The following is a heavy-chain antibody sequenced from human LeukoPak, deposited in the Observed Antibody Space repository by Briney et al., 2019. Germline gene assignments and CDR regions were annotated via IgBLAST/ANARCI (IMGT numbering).Heavy chain of an antibody. Sequence: GASLQISCKGSGSIFTSYWIGWVRQLPGKGLEWMGIIYPDDSDTRDSPSFEGQVIISVDKCISTAYLQWSSLKASDSATYYCARHGHCANGVCYSNYYYYMDVWGKGTTVPVSS. J-gene: IGHJ6*03. CDR3: ARHGHCANGVCYSNYYYYMDV. CDR1: GSIFTSYW. D-gene: IGHD2-8*01. V-gene: IGHV5-51*01. CDR2: IYPDDSDT.